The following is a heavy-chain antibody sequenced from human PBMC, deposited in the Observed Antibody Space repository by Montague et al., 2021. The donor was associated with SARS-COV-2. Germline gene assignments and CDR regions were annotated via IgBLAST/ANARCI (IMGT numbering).Heavy chain of an antibody. CDR1: GDSISGYY. CDR3: ARGSWFGGSF. J-gene: IGHJ4*02. D-gene: IGHD3-10*01. CDR2: IYTSGTT. V-gene: IGHV4-4*07. Sequence: SETLSLTCTVSGDSISGYYWNWIRQPAGKALEWIGRIYTSGTTDYNPSLKSRVTMSVDTSKNQISLKLNSVTAADTAIYFCARGSWFGGSFWGQGTLVAVSS.